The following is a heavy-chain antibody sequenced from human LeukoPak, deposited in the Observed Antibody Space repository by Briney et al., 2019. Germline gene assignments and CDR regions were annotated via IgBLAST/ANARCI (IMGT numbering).Heavy chain of an antibody. CDR2: INPKSGGT. Sequence: GASVKLSCKASGYTFTDYYIHWVRQAPGQGLEWMGRINPKSGGTNYAQKFQGRVTMTRDTSISTAYMEVISLRSDDTAVYYCAKDKVGDDSGLVDYWGQGILVTVSS. CDR1: GYTFTDYY. D-gene: IGHD3-22*01. CDR3: AKDKVGDDSGLVDY. J-gene: IGHJ4*02. V-gene: IGHV1-2*06.